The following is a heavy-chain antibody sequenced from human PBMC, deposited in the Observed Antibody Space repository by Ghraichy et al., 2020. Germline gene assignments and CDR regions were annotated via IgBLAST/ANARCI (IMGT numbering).Heavy chain of an antibody. CDR2: IWDDGSNK. D-gene: IGHD1-26*01. Sequence: GGSLRLSCAASGFSFSSYGMHWVRQAPGKGLEWVAVIWDDGSNKYYGDSVKGRFTIYRDNSKNTLYLQMNSLRAEDTAVYFCARDSSIVGPTSSDYWGQGTLVTVSS. J-gene: IGHJ4*02. V-gene: IGHV3-33*01. CDR3: ARDSSIVGPTSSDY. CDR1: GFSFSSYG.